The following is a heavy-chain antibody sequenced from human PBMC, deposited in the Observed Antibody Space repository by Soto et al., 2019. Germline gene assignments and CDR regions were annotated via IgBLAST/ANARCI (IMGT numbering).Heavy chain of an antibody. CDR2: ISYDGSNK. V-gene: IGHV3-30*04. J-gene: IGHJ4*02. Sequence: GGSLRLSCAASGFTFSSYAMHWVRQAPGKGLEWVAVISYDGSNKYYANSVKGRFTISRDNSKNTLYLQMNSLRAEDTAVYYCARELGIAVAGTSFDYWGQGTLVTVSS. CDR1: GFTFSSYA. D-gene: IGHD6-19*01. CDR3: ARELGIAVAGTSFDY.